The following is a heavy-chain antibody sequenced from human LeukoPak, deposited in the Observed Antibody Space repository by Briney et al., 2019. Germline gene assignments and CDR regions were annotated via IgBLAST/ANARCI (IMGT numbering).Heavy chain of an antibody. V-gene: IGHV3-21*01. CDR2: ISSSSSYI. J-gene: IGHJ5*02. CDR1: GFTFSSYA. CDR3: ARGGGYSNAYNWFGP. D-gene: IGHD5-18*01. Sequence: GVSLRLSCAASGFTFSSYAMSWVRQAPGKGLEWVALISSSSSYIYYADSVRGRFTISRDNAKNSLYLQMNNLRAEDTALYYCARGGGYSNAYNWFGPWGQGTLVTVSS.